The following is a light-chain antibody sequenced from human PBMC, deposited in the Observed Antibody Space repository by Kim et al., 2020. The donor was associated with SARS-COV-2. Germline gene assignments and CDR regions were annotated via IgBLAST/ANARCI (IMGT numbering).Light chain of an antibody. CDR2: GAS. Sequence: EIVMTQSPATLSVSPGERATLSCRASQSVSSNLAWYQQKPGQAPRLLIYGASTRATGIPARFSGSGSGTEFTLTISSLQSEDFAVYYCQQYNNLVGFGKGTKVEIK. V-gene: IGKV3-15*01. J-gene: IGKJ1*01. CDR1: QSVSSN. CDR3: QQYNNLVG.